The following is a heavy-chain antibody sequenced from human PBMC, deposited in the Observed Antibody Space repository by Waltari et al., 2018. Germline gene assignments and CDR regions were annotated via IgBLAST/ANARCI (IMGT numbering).Heavy chain of an antibody. Sequence: QVQLVQSGAEVKKPGASVKVSCKASGYTFTGYYMHWVRQAPGQGLEWMGWINPNSGGTNYAQKFQGRVTMTRDTSISTAYMELRRLRSDDTAVYYCARESGDIVLMVYAHNSGSYFDYWGQGTLVTVSS. CDR1: GYTFTGYY. CDR2: INPNSGGT. V-gene: IGHV1-2*02. CDR3: ARESGDIVLMVYAHNSGSYFDY. J-gene: IGHJ4*02. D-gene: IGHD2-8*01.